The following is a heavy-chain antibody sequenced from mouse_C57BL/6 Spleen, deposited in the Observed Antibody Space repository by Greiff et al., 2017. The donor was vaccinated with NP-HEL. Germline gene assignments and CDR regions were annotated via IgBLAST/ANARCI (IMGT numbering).Heavy chain of an antibody. D-gene: IGHD1-1*01. CDR3: ARRYGSSSFAY. CDR1: GYTFTSYW. J-gene: IGHJ3*01. V-gene: IGHV1-50*01. CDR2: IDPSDSYT. Sequence: QVQLQQPGAELVKPGASVKLSCKASGYTFTSYWMQWVKQRPGQGLEWIGEIDPSDSYTNYNQKFKGKATLTVDTSSSTAYMQLSSLTSADSAVYYCARRYGSSSFAYWGQGTLVTVSA.